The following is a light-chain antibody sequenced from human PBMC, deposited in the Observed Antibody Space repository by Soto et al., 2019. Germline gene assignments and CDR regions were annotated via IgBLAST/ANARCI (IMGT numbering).Light chain of an antibody. CDR2: GAS. CDR1: QSVSSS. J-gene: IGKJ4*01. V-gene: IGKV3-15*01. CDR3: QQYNIWPPLT. Sequence: EVVMTQSPATLSVSPGERATLSCRASQSVSSSLAWYQQKPGQAPRLLIYGASTRATGIPARFSGSGSGTEFTLTISSQQSEDFAVYYCQQYNIWPPLTFGGGTKVEIK.